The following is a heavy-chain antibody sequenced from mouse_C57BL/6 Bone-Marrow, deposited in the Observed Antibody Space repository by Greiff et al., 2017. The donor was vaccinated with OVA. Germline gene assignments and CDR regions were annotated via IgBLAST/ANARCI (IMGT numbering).Heavy chain of an antibody. CDR3: ASLGRGMDY. D-gene: IGHD4-1*01. CDR1: GFSLSTSGMG. Sequence: QVTLKESGPGILQSSQTLSLTCSFSGFSLSTSGMGVSWIRPPPGKGLEWLAHIYWDDDKRYNPSLKSRLTISKDTSRNQVFLKITSVDTADTATYYCASLGRGMDYWGQGTSVTVSS. V-gene: IGHV8-12*01. CDR2: IYWDDDK. J-gene: IGHJ4*01.